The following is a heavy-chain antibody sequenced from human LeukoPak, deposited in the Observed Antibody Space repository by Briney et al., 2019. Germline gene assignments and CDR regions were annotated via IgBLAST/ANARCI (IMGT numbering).Heavy chain of an antibody. CDR3: VSFSDVVGGVN. D-gene: IGHD3-10*01. Sequence: SETLSLTCTVSGGSISSYYWSWVRQPPGKGLEWIGYIYYSGSTYYNPSLKSRVTISVDTSKNQFSLKLSSVTAADTAVYYCVSFSDVVGGVNWGQGTLVTVSS. CDR2: IYYSGST. J-gene: IGHJ4*02. V-gene: IGHV4-59*06. CDR1: GGSISSYY.